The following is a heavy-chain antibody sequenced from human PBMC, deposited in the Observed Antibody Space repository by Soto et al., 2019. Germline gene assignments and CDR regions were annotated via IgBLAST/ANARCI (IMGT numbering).Heavy chain of an antibody. J-gene: IGHJ6*02. V-gene: IGHV1-2*04. D-gene: IGHD2-8*01. CDR3: ARGDSTDCSNGVCSFFYNHDMDV. CDR1: GYSLTAYH. CDR2: INPKSGGT. Sequence: SGQVTCKASGYSLTAYHIHWLRQAPGQGLEWLGRINPKSGGTSTAQKFQGWVTMTTDTSISTASMELTRLTSDDAAIYYCARGDSTDCSNGVCSFFYNHDMDVWGQGTTVTVSS.